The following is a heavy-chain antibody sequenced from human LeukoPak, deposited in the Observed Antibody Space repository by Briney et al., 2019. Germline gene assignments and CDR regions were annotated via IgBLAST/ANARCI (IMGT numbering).Heavy chain of an antibody. CDR1: GFTFRRYV. CDR2: ISGSGGST. CDR3: YAYDIVVVPAAISLPDAFDR. J-gene: IGHJ3*02. D-gene: IGHD2-2*02. V-gene: IGHV3-23*01. Sequence: GGSLRLSRAASGFTFRRYVMCWVRPAPAKGLEWVSAISGSGGSTYYADSLKGRVTISRGKSKNTLYLQMKTPRAQGTALYFCYAYDIVVVPAAISLPDAFDRWSQGTLVTVS.